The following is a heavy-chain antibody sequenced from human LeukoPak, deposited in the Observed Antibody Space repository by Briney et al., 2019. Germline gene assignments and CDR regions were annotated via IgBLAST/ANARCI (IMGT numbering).Heavy chain of an antibody. CDR2: ISGGGGST. Sequence: GGSLRLSCAASGFTFTSYSMNWVRQAPGKGLEWVSTISGGGGSTYYADSVKGRFTISRDNSKNTLYLQVNSLRAEDTAVYYCAKGGKWGVTPFDYWGQGTLVTVSS. CDR1: GFTFTSYS. V-gene: IGHV3-23*01. J-gene: IGHJ4*02. CDR3: AKGGKWGVTPFDY. D-gene: IGHD1-26*01.